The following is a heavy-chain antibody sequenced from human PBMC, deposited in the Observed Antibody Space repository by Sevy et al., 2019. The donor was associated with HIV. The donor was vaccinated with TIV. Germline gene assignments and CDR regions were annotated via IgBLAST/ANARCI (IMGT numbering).Heavy chain of an antibody. CDR1: GFTFSSYW. D-gene: IGHD3-10*01. J-gene: IGHJ6*02. Sequence: GGSLRLSCAASGFTFSSYWMHWVRQAPGKGLVWVSRINSDGSSTSCAGSVKGRFTISRDNAKNTLYLQMNSLRAEDTAVYYCARRMEAGNYYYGMDVWGQGTTVTVSS. V-gene: IGHV3-74*01. CDR2: INSDGSST. CDR3: ARRMEAGNYYYGMDV.